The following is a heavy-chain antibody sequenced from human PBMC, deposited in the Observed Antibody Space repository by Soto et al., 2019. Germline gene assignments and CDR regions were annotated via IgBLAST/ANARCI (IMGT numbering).Heavy chain of an antibody. CDR1: GGSVSSGSYY. Sequence: SETLSLTCTVSGGSVSSGSYYWSWIRQPPGKGLEWIGYIYYSGSTNYIPSLKSRVTISVDTSKNQFSLKLSSVTAADTAVYYCARGRYQLLPVDYWGQGTLVTVSS. D-gene: IGHD2-2*01. V-gene: IGHV4-61*01. CDR2: IYYSGST. CDR3: ARGRYQLLPVDY. J-gene: IGHJ4*02.